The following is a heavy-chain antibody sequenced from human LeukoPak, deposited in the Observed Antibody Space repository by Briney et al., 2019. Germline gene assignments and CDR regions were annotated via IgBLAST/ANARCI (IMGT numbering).Heavy chain of an antibody. J-gene: IGHJ4*02. CDR1: GGSISSYH. Sequence: SETLSLTCSVSGGSISSYHWSWIRQPAGKGLEWIGRIYTSGSTNYNPSLKSRVTISVDKSKRQFSLNLNSVTVADTALYYCARDYGGGWYQIDYWGQGTLVTVSS. CDR2: IYTSGST. D-gene: IGHD6-13*01. CDR3: ARDYGGGWYQIDY. V-gene: IGHV4-4*07.